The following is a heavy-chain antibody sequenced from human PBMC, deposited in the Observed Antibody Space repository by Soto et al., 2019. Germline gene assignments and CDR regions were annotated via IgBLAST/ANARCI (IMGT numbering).Heavy chain of an antibody. Sequence: PSETLSLTCTVSGASLSSDDYYWCWIRQPPGKGLEWLGSFYHSGSTYYNPSLKSRIAISVDTSTNEFSLKVSSMTAADTAVYYCARDQGYNYGAYDSWGQGTLVTVSS. CDR2: FYHSGST. V-gene: IGHV4-30-4*01. CDR1: GASLSSDDYY. CDR3: ARDQGYNYGAYDS. D-gene: IGHD5-18*01. J-gene: IGHJ4*02.